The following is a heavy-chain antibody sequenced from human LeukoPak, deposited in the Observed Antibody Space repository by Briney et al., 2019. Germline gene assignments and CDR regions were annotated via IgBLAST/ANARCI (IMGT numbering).Heavy chain of an antibody. CDR1: GFTFSSYS. D-gene: IGHD2-2*02. J-gene: IGHJ3*02. V-gene: IGHV3-21*01. CDR3: ARDRIPAAITGDAFDI. Sequence: GESLKISCAASGFTFSSYSMNWVRQAPGKGLEWVSSISSSSSYIYYADSVKGRFTISRDNAKNSLYLQMNSLRAEDTAVYYCARDRIPAAITGDAFDIWGQGTMVTVSS. CDR2: ISSSSSYI.